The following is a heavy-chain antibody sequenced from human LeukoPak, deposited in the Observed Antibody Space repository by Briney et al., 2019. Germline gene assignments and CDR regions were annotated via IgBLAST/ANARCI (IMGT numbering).Heavy chain of an antibody. Sequence: SETLSLTCTVSGGSINSYYWSWIRQPAGKGLEWIGRIYATGSTNYNPSLKSRVTISVDTSKNQFSLKLSSVTAADTAVYYCARGGLLNWFDPWGQGTLVTVSS. J-gene: IGHJ5*02. V-gene: IGHV4-4*07. CDR2: IYATGST. D-gene: IGHD1-26*01. CDR1: GGSINSYY. CDR3: ARGGLLNWFDP.